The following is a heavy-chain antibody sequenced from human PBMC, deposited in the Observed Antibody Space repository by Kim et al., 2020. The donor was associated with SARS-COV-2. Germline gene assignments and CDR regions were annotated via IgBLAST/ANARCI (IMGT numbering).Heavy chain of an antibody. V-gene: IGHV3-30*18. J-gene: IGHJ4*02. CDR3: AKPRGYSYGSPFDY. D-gene: IGHD5-18*01. Sequence: GGSLRLSCAASGFTFSSYGMHWVRQAPGKGLEWVAVISYDGSNKYYADSVKGRFTISRDNSKNTLYLQVNSLRAEDTAVYYCAKPRGYSYGSPFDYWGQGTLVTVSS. CDR1: GFTFSSYG. CDR2: ISYDGSNK.